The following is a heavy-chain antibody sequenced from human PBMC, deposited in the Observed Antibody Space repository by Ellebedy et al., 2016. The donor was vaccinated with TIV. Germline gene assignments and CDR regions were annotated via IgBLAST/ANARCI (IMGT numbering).Heavy chain of an antibody. CDR3: TRVKLGDRADYRLDY. D-gene: IGHD4/OR15-4a*01. CDR2: TFFRSEWYN. CDR1: GDSVSSNSAA. V-gene: IGHV6-1*01. Sequence: SQTLSLTXXISGDSVSSNSAAWNWFRQSPSRGLEWLGRTFFRSEWYNDYAISVKSRITISPDTSKNQFSLKVSSVTAADTAVYYCTRVKLGDRADYRLDYWGQGTQVTVSS. J-gene: IGHJ4*02.